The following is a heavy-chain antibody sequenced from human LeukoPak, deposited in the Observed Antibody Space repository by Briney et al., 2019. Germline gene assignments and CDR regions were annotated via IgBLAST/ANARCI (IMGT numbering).Heavy chain of an antibody. CDR3: AKSYFDYSTYYSYYFNL. CDR2: IYTSGST. CDR1: GGSISSGY. D-gene: IGHD4-11*01. Sequence: SETLYLPCTVSGGSISSGYWSWIRKPPGRGLEWIGYIYTSGSTNYNPSLKSRVTISVDTSKNQFALKLSSVTAADTAVYYCAKSYFDYSTYYSYYFNLWGQGALVTVSS. J-gene: IGHJ4*02. V-gene: IGHV4-4*09.